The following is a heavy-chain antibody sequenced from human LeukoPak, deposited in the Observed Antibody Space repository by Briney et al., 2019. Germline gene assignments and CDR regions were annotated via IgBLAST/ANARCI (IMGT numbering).Heavy chain of an antibody. J-gene: IGHJ4*02. CDR1: GITFSSYG. Sequence: GGSLRLSCGASGITFSSYGMHWVRQAPGKGLEGVASISYDGSNKYYADSVKGRITISRDNAKNSLYLQMNSLRAEDTAVYYCARGGGRGDYNERYYFDYWGQGTLVTVSS. D-gene: IGHD3-22*01. V-gene: IGHV3-30*03. CDR2: ISYDGSNK. CDR3: ARGGGRGDYNERYYFDY.